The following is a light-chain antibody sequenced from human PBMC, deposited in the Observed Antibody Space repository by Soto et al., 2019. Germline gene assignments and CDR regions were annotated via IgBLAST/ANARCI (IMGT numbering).Light chain of an antibody. J-gene: IGLJ2*01. CDR1: SSNIGAGYD. CDR3: QSYDSSVV. V-gene: IGLV1-40*01. CDR2: GNS. Sequence: QSVLTQPPSVSGAPGQRVTISCTGSSSNIGAGYDVHWYQQLPGTAPKLLIYGNSNRPSGVPDRFSGPKSGTSASLAITGLQAEDEADYYCQSYDSSVVFGGGTKLTVL.